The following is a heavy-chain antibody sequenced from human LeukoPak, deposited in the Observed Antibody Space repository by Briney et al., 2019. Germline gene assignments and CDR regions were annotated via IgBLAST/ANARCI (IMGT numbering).Heavy chain of an antibody. D-gene: IGHD3-10*01. Sequence: ASVKVSCKASGSTFTSYYIHWVRQAPGQGLEWIGIINPNGGTTSYAQTFQDRVTMTRDTSTSTVYMELSSLRSEDTAVYYCARDLRGLRWFGLIDYWGQGTLVTVSS. CDR1: GSTFTSYY. V-gene: IGHV1-46*01. J-gene: IGHJ4*02. CDR2: INPNGGTT. CDR3: ARDLRGLRWFGLIDY.